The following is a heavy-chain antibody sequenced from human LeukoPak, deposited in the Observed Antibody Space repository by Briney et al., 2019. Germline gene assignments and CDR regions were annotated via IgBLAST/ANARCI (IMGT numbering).Heavy chain of an antibody. J-gene: IGHJ5*02. Sequence: SETLSLTCTVSGGSISSYYWSWIRQPPGKGLEWIGYIYYSGSTNYNPSLKSRVTISVDTSKNQFSLKLSSVTAADTAVYYCARHLYRRPLYCSGGSCYGPRPNWFDPWGQGTLVTVSS. CDR3: ARHLYRRPLYCSGGSCYGPRPNWFDP. CDR1: GGSISSYY. CDR2: IYYSGST. V-gene: IGHV4-59*08. D-gene: IGHD2-15*01.